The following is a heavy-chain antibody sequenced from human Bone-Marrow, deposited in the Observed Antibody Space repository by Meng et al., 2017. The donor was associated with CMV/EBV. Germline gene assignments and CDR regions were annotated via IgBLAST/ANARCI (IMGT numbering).Heavy chain of an antibody. CDR2: ISYTEKT. V-gene: IGHV4-39*07. CDR1: GDSIDNGRLY. Sequence: SETLSLTCTVSGDSIDNGRLYWGWIRQPPGEGLEWIGSISYTEKTYCKPSLKSRVTISRDTSKNQLSLKLTSVTAADTAVYYCARGRDEFLNWFDPWGQGTLVTVSS. CDR3: ARGRDEFLNWFDP. D-gene: IGHD2-21*01. J-gene: IGHJ5*02.